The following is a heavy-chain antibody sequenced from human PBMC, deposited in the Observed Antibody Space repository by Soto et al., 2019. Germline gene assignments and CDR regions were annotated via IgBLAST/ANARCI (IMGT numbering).Heavy chain of an antibody. Sequence: SETLSLTCPLSGGSISSSSYYWGWIRQPPGKGLEWIGSIYYSGSTYYNPSLKSRVTISVDTSKNQFSLKLSSVTAADTAVYYCAKSLWDTSGWKTDYWGQGTLVTVSS. J-gene: IGHJ4*02. CDR3: AKSLWDTSGWKTDY. CDR1: GGSISSSSYY. V-gene: IGHV4-39*07. CDR2: IYYSGST. D-gene: IGHD6-19*01.